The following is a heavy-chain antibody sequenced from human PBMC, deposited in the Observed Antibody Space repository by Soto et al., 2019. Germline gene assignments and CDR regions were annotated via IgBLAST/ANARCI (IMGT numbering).Heavy chain of an antibody. CDR1: GFTFSSYW. CDR3: ARVPSVDLGAITYYYYGMDV. Sequence: EVQLVESGGGLVQPGGSLRLSCAASGFTFSSYWMHWVRQAPGKGLVWVSRINSHGSSTSYADSVKGRFTISRDNAKNTLYLQMNSLRAEDTAVYYCARVPSVDLGAITYYYYGMDVWGQGTTVTVSS. D-gene: IGHD1-26*01. J-gene: IGHJ6*02. V-gene: IGHV3-74*01. CDR2: INSHGSST.